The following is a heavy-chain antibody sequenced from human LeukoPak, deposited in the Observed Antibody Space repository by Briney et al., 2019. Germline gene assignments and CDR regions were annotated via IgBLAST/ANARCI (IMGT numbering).Heavy chain of an antibody. CDR2: SDPEDGEK. CDR3: ASGFAYQYFDS. Sequence: GASVKVSCKVSGYTLIALSIHWVRQAPGRGLEWMGGSDPEDGEKVYAQKFQGRFTMTEDTSTDTAYMELSSLRSDDTAVYYCASGFAYQYFDSWGQGTLVTVSS. D-gene: IGHD2-2*01. J-gene: IGHJ4*02. CDR1: GYTLIALS. V-gene: IGHV1-24*01.